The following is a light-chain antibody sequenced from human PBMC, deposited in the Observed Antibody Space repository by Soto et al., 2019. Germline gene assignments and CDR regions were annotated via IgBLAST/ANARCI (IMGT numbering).Light chain of an antibody. V-gene: IGKV1-5*01. CDR3: QQYKTYPRT. CDR2: HAS. Sequence: DIQLTQSPSTLPASVGDRVTITCRASQSISNWLAWYHQKPGTAPKLLIYHASSLQSGVPSRFSGSGSGAEFTLTISTLQPDDSATYFCQQYKTYPRTFGQGTKVDSK. J-gene: IGKJ1*01. CDR1: QSISNW.